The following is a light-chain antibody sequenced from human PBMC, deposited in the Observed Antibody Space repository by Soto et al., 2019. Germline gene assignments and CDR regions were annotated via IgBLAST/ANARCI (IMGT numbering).Light chain of an antibody. CDR3: QQSYKTPQT. CDR1: QGISSY. V-gene: IGKV1-12*01. Sequence: DIQVTQSPSSVSSSVGDIVTITCRASQGISSYLAWYQQKPGKAPKLLIYAASTLQSGVPSRFSGSRPGTNFTPTINSLQPEDFATYYCQQSYKTPQTFGQGTRWIS. J-gene: IGKJ1*01. CDR2: AAS.